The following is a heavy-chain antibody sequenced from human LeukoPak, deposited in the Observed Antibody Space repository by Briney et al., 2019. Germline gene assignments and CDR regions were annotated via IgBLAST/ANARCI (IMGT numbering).Heavy chain of an antibody. CDR3: ARGYAYGPNYYFDY. J-gene: IGHJ4*02. CDR2: IFSGGST. D-gene: IGHD5-18*01. Sequence: PSETLSLTCSFSGGSISNYYWSWVRKPPGKGLEWIGYIFSGGSTDYNPSLKSRVTISIDTSKNHFSLRLSSVTAADTASYYCARGYAYGPNYYFDYWGQGTLVTVSS. CDR1: GGSISNYY. V-gene: IGHV4-59*01.